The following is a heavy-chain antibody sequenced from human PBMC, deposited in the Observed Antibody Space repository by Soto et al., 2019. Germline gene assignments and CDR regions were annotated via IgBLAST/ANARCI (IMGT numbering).Heavy chain of an antibody. CDR1: GGSVSNSNYY. Sequence: SETLSLTCTVSGGSVSNSNYYWGWIRQSPGKGLEWIGSVYYRGRSYSKSSVKSRVTISVDTSKNQFSLNLNSVTAADTAVYYCARVGPWVPYYYDSSPYTFENWFDPWGQGTLVTVSS. CDR2: VYYRGRS. V-gene: IGHV4-39*07. D-gene: IGHD3-22*01. J-gene: IGHJ5*02. CDR3: ARVGPWVPYYYDSSPYTFENWFDP.